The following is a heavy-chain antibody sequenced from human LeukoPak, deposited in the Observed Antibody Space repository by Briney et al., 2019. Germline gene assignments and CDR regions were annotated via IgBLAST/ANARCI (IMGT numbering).Heavy chain of an antibody. CDR2: IDPSDSYT. CDR3: ARQGEYCSGGSCYYNWFDP. V-gene: IGHV5-10-1*01. Sequence: GESLKISCKGAAYSFTSYWISWVRQMPGKGLEWMGRIDPSDSYTNYSPSFQGHVTISADKSISTAYLQWSSLKASDTAMYYCARQGEYCSGGSCYYNWFDPWGQGTLVTVSS. CDR1: AYSFTSYW. D-gene: IGHD2-15*01. J-gene: IGHJ5*02.